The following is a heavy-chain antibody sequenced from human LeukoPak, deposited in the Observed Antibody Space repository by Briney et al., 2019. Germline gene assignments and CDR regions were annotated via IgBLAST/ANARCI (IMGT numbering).Heavy chain of an antibody. D-gene: IGHD2-15*01. V-gene: IGHV3-7*04. CDR2: INQDGSEK. Sequence: PGGSLRLSCAASGFTFSTYWMTWVRQAPGKGLEWVANINQDGSEKYYVDSVKGRFTIPRDNAKNSLYLQVNSLRVEDTAVYYCVGVRGSGYFDYWGQGTLVTVSS. CDR3: VGVRGSGYFDY. CDR1: GFTFSTYW. J-gene: IGHJ4*02.